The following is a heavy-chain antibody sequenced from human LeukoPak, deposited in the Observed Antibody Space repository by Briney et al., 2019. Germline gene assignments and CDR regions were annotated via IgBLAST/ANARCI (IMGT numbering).Heavy chain of an antibody. CDR2: IRYDGSNK. CDR3: AKEFAGSAMAFDY. CDR1: GFTFSSYG. D-gene: IGHD5-18*01. Sequence: GGSLRLSCAASGFTFSSYGTHWVRQAPGKGLEWVAFIRYDGSNKYYADSVKGRFTISRDNSKNTLYLQMNSLRAEDTAVYYCAKEFAGSAMAFDYWGQGTLVTVSS. V-gene: IGHV3-30*02. J-gene: IGHJ4*02.